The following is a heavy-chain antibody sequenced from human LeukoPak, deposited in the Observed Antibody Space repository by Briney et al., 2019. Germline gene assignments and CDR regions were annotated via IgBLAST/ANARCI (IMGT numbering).Heavy chain of an antibody. V-gene: IGHV4-34*01. CDR2: INPSGTA. J-gene: IGHJ6*03. CDR3: ARGRQEITMIVVVMSAASYYLDV. CDR1: GGSFNGYS. Sequence: SETLSLTCAAYGGSFNGYSWNWIRRPPGKGLEWIGEINPSGTANYNPSLKSRVSLSVDSSQKQFSLKLSSVTAADTAVYYCARGRQEITMIVVVMSAASYYLDVWGKGNTVAVS. D-gene: IGHD3-22*01.